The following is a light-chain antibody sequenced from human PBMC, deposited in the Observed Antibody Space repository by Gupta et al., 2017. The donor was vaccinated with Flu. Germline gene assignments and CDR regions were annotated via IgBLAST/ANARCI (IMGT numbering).Light chain of an antibody. J-gene: IGLJ3*02. V-gene: IGLV3-19*01. CDR3: KSRDTNVDLQWV. CDR2: GKN. CDR1: SLRGYY. Sequence: QTVRITCQGDSLRGYYASWYQQKPGQAPILVIYGKNDRPSGIPDRFSGSSSGNTASLTMTGAQTDDEADYYWKSRDTNVDLQWVFGGGTRLTVL.